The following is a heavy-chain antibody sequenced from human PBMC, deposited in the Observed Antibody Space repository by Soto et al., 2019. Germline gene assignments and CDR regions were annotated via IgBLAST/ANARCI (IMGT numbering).Heavy chain of an antibody. CDR3: ARDGGYNRYYYYGMDV. Sequence: HPGGSLRLSCAASGFTFSSYGMHWVRQAPGKGLEWVAVIWYDGSNKYYADSVKGRFTISRDNSKNTLYLQMNSLRAEDTAVYYCARDGGYNRYYYYGMDVWGQGTTVTVSS. D-gene: IGHD5-12*01. V-gene: IGHV3-33*01. J-gene: IGHJ6*02. CDR1: GFTFSSYG. CDR2: IWYDGSNK.